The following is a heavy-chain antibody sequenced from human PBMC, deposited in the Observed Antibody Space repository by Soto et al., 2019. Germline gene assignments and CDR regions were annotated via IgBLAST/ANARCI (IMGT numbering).Heavy chain of an antibody. CDR2: IYHSGST. CDR1: SGSISSATW. CDR3: ASSLAYNWFDP. V-gene: IGHV4-4*02. Sequence: QVQLQESGPGLVKPSGTLSLTCAVSSGSISSATWWSWVRQPPGKGLEWIGEIYHSGSTNYNPSLKSRVTMSVDKSKNQFSLKLSFVTAADTAVYYCASSLAYNWFDPWGQGTLVTVSS. J-gene: IGHJ5*02. D-gene: IGHD6-6*01.